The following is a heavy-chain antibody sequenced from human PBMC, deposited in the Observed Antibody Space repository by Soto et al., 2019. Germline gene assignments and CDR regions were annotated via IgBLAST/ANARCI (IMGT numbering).Heavy chain of an antibody. Sequence: RASVNVSRKASGYSYTSYAMHWVRQAPGQRLEWMGWINAGNGNTKYSQKFQGRVTITRDTSASTAYMELSSLRSEDTAVYYCARDRISGYSYGYAPGCFFDWGQGTLVTVSS. V-gene: IGHV1-3*01. CDR1: GYSYTSYA. CDR3: ARDRISGYSYGYAPGCFFD. J-gene: IGHJ4*02. D-gene: IGHD5-18*01. CDR2: INAGNGNT.